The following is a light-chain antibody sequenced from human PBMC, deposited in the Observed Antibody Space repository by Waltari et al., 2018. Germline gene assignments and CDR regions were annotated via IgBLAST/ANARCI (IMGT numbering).Light chain of an antibody. CDR1: SGINVGTYR. CDR2: YKSDSDK. V-gene: IGLV5-45*03. Sequence: QAVLTQPSSLSASPGASASLTCTLRSGINVGTYRIYWYQQKPGSPPQYLLRYKSDSDKQQGSGVPSRFSGCKDASANAGVLLISGLQSEDEADYYGVIWHTSGWVCGGGTKLTVL. CDR3: VIWHTSGWV. J-gene: IGLJ2*01.